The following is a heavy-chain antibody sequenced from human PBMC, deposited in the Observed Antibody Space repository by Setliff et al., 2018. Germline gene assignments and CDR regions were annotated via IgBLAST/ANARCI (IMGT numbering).Heavy chain of an antibody. Sequence: GGSLRLSCAASGFTVSSFSMHWVRQAPGKGLEWVAVISYDGSNKYYADSVKGRFTISRDNSKNTLYLQMNSLRAEDTAVYYCARAEVPDYWYFDLWGRGTLVTVSS. V-gene: IGHV3-30-3*01. CDR3: ARAEVPDYWYFDL. CDR2: ISYDGSNK. CDR1: GFTVSSFS. J-gene: IGHJ2*01.